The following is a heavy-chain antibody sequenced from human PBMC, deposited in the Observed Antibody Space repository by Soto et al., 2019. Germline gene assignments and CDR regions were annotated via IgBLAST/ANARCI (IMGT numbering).Heavy chain of an antibody. D-gene: IGHD1-1*01. CDR3: ARTKTTKAYMGDY. Sequence: QEQLVESGGGVVQPGRSLRLSCSASGFTFNSYIMHWVRQAPGKGLEWVAIISNDGTNKYYGDSVKGRFTISRDNSKNTLYLQMNSLRDDDTAVYYCARTKTTKAYMGDYWGQGTLVTVSS. J-gene: IGHJ4*02. CDR2: ISNDGTNK. V-gene: IGHV3-30-3*01. CDR1: GFTFNSYI.